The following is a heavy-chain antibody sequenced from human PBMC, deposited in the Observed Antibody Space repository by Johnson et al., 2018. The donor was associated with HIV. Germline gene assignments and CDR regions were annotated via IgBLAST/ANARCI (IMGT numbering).Heavy chain of an antibody. J-gene: IGHJ3*02. Sequence: EVQLVESGGGVVQPGRSLRLSCAASGFTFDDYTMHWVRQAPGKGLEWVSLISWDGGSTLYADSVKGRFTISRDNSKNTLYLQMNSLRAEYTAMYYCARRIAAADDAFYIWGQGTMVTVSS. CDR3: ARRIAAADDAFYI. CDR1: GFTFDDYT. V-gene: IGHV3-43*01. D-gene: IGHD6-25*01. CDR2: ISWDGGST.